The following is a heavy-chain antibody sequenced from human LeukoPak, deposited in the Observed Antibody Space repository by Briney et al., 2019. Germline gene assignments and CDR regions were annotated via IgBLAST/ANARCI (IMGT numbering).Heavy chain of an antibody. V-gene: IGHV1-2*02. CDR2: INPNSGGT. CDR1: GYTFTGYY. Sequence: ASVKVSCKASGYTFTGYYMHWVRQAPGQGLEWMGWINPNSGGTNYAQKFQGRVTMTRDTSINTAYMELSSLRSEDTAVYYCARDSSGYYYDLFDYWGQGTLVTVSS. CDR3: ARDSSGYYYDLFDY. D-gene: IGHD3-22*01. J-gene: IGHJ4*02.